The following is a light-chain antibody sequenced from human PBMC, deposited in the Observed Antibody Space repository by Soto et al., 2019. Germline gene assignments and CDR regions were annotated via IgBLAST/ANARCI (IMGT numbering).Light chain of an antibody. V-gene: IGKV3-15*01. CDR3: QQYNNWPLT. CDR2: GAS. Sequence: EIVMTQSPATLSVSPFERATLSCRASQSVSSNLAWYQQKPGQAPRLLIYGASTRATGIPARFSGSGSGTEFTLTISSLQSEDFAVYYCQQYNNWPLTFGQGTKV. J-gene: IGKJ1*01. CDR1: QSVSSN.